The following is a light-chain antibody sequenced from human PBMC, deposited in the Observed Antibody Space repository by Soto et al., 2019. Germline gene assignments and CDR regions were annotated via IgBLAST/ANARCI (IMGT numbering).Light chain of an antibody. CDR1: QSVSSN. CDR2: GAS. J-gene: IGKJ1*01. CDR3: QQYNNWPRT. Sequence: EIVMTQSPATLSVSPGERATLSCRASQSVSSNLAWYQQKPGQAPRLCIYGASTRATGNPARFSGSGSGTEFTLTISSLQSEDFAVYYCQQYNNWPRTFGQGTKVEIK. V-gene: IGKV3-15*01.